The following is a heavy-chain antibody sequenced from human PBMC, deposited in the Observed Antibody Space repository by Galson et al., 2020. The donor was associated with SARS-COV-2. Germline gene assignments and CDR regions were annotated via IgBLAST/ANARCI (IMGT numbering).Heavy chain of an antibody. Sequence: TGGSLTLSCAASGFTFSSYAVSWVRQPPRKGLEWVSAIRGSGTGGTSTYYADAVKGRLTISRDNSKNTLYLQMNSLRAEDTAVYYCAKVVSGAIFGEVVNWFDTWGQGTLVTVSS. CDR2: IRGSGTGGTST. CDR3: AKVVSGAIFGEVVNWFDT. CDR1: GFTFSSYA. J-gene: IGHJ5*02. D-gene: IGHD3-3*01. V-gene: IGHV3-23*01.